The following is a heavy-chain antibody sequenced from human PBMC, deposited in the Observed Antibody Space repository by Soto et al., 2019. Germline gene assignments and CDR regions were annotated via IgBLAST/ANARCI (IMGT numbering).Heavy chain of an antibody. V-gene: IGHV4-39*01. Sequence: QLRLQESGPGLVKSSETLSLTCTVSGGSVRSSSYYWGWIRQPPGKGLEWIASIYYSGRTHNNLALKSRVTMSIDTYTNQFSLKMNSVTAADTAVYYCARHEGGAAADRPLDYWGQGTLVTVSS. D-gene: IGHD6-13*01. CDR1: GGSVRSSSYY. CDR3: ARHEGGAAADRPLDY. CDR2: IYYSGRT. J-gene: IGHJ4*02.